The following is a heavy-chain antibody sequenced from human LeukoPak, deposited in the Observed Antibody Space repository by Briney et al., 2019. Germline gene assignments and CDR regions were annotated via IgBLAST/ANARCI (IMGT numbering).Heavy chain of an antibody. J-gene: IGHJ4*02. Sequence: SETLSLTCTVPGASFSYYHWSWIRQPPGKGLEWIGYINYSGSTNYNPSLKSRVTISIDTSKNQFSLKLSSVTAADTAVYYCARGGSRTYTAMIKDYWGQGTLVTVSS. CDR2: INYSGST. CDR3: ARGGSRTYTAMIKDY. V-gene: IGHV4-59*13. CDR1: GASFSYYH. D-gene: IGHD5-18*01.